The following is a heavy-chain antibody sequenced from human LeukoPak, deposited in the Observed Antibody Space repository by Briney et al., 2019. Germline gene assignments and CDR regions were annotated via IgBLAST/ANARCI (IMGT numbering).Heavy chain of an antibody. V-gene: IGHV3-7*05. CDR1: GFTFSSYW. J-gene: IGHJ4*02. D-gene: IGHD3-10*01. CDR2: IKRDGSQK. CDR3: AKGLWLGEYYLDY. Sequence: GGSLRLSCAASGFTFSSYWMTWVRQAPGKGLKWVANIKRDGSQKYYVDSVKGRFTISRDNAENSLFLQMNSLRAEDTAVYYCAKGLWLGEYYLDYWGQGTLVTVSS.